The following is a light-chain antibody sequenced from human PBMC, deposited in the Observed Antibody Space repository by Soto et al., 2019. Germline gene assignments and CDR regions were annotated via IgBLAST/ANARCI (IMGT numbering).Light chain of an antibody. CDR2: GAS. CDR1: QTINNY. CDR3: QQSYSPLRT. J-gene: IGKJ2*01. V-gene: IGKV1-39*01. Sequence: DIQMTQSPSSLSASVGDRVTIACRASQTINNYLNWYQLKPGKAPKLLIFGASSLRTGAPSRFSGNGSATAFTRTIDSLQPEDTATYFWQQSYSPLRTFGQGTKLEI.